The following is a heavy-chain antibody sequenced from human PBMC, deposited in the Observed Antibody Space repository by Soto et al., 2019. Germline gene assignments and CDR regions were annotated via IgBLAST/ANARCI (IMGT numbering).Heavy chain of an antibody. CDR2: VSGSGGST. J-gene: IGHJ4*02. Sequence: GSLRLSCAASGFTFSGYAMSWVRQAPGKGLEWISAVSGSGGSTYYADSVKGRFTISRDNSKDTLYLQMNNLRAEDTAVYYCAKPPDYNWNDYWGQGTLVTVSS. CDR1: GFTFSGYA. D-gene: IGHD1-20*01. CDR3: AKPPDYNWNDY. V-gene: IGHV3-23*01.